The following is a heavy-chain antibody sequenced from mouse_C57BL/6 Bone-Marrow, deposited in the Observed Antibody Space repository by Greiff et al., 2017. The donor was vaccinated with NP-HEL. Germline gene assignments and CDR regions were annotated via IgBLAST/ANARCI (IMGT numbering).Heavy chain of an antibody. J-gene: IGHJ4*01. CDR1: GYTFTSYG. CDR2: ICTRSGNT. V-gene: IGHV1-81*01. D-gene: IGHD2-4*01. Sequence: QVQLQQSGAELARPGASVKLSCTASGYTFTSYGISWVQQSTGKGLEWVGKICTRSGNTYYTERFKGKATLTADKSTSTAYMELRSMTSEDSAIYICERGSYYDYDVGDMDYWGQGTSVTVSS. CDR3: ERGSYYDYDVGDMDY.